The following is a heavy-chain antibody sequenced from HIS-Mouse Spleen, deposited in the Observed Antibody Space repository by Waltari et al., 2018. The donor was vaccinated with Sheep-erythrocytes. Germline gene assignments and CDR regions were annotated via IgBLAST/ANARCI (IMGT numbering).Heavy chain of an antibody. CDR3: AKEGSSGWYYYYYGMDV. CDR1: GFTFSSSG. J-gene: IGHJ6*02. D-gene: IGHD6-19*01. V-gene: IGHV3-30*18. CDR2: ISYDGSNK. Sequence: QVQLVESGGGVVQPGRSLRLSCAASGFTFSSSGMHWVRQAPGKGLEWVAVISYDGSNKYYADSVKGRFTISRDNSKNTLYLQMNSLRAEDTAVYYCAKEGSSGWYYYYYGMDVWGQGTTVTVSS.